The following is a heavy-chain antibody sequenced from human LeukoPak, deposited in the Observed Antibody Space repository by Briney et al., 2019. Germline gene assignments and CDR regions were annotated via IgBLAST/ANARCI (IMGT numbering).Heavy chain of an antibody. V-gene: IGHV3-7*01. CDR1: GFTFSSYW. J-gene: IGHJ4*02. CDR2: IKEDGSEK. Sequence: GGSLRLSCAASGFTFSSYWMSWVRQAPGKGLEWVANIKEDGSEKYYVDSVKGRFTISRDNAKNSLYLQMDSLRAEDTAVYYCARRYCGGDCHSPYFDYWGQGTLVTVSS. D-gene: IGHD2-21*02. CDR3: ARRYCGGDCHSPYFDY.